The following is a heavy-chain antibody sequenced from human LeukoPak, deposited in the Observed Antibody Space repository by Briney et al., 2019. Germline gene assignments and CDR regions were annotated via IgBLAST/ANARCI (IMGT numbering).Heavy chain of an antibody. D-gene: IGHD3-10*01. J-gene: IGHJ6*03. V-gene: IGHV4-39*07. CDR1: GGSISSNSYY. CDR3: ARDLVRFGESPLSYYYNYMDV. Sequence: SETLSLTCTVSGGSISSNSYYWGWIRQPPRKGLEWIGSIYYTGSTNYNPSLKSRVTMSVDTSKNQFSLKLSSVTAADTAVYYCARDLVRFGESPLSYYYNYMDVWGKGTTVTISS. CDR2: IYYTGST.